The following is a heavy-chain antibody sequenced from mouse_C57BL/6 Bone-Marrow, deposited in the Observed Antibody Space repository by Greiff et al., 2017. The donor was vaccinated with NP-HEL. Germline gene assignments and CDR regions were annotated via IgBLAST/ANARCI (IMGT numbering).Heavy chain of an antibody. CDR2: ISSGGDYI. D-gene: IGHD2-5*01. Sequence: EVKLVESGEGLVKPGGSLKLSCAASGFTFSSYAMSWVRQTPEKRLEWVAYISSGGDYIYYADTVKGRFTISRDNARNTLYLQMSSLKSEDTAMYYCTRGGYSNYSYAMDYWGQGTSVTVSS. J-gene: IGHJ4*01. CDR3: TRGGYSNYSYAMDY. CDR1: GFTFSSYA. V-gene: IGHV5S21*01.